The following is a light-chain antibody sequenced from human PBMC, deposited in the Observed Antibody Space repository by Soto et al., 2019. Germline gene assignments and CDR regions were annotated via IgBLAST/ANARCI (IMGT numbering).Light chain of an antibody. CDR2: AAS. J-gene: IGKJ1*01. CDR3: QQYSSWART. CDR1: QSVSTN. V-gene: IGKV3-15*01. Sequence: EILLTQSPATLSVSPGDAATLSCRASQSVSTNLALYQQKPGQAPRLLVYAASTRATSIPSRCSGSGYGTEFTLTITIPQSEDFAVYYCQQYSSWARTFGQGTKVEIK.